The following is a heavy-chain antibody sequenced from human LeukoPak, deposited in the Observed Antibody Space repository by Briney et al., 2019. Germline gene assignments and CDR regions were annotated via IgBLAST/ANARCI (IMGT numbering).Heavy chain of an antibody. D-gene: IGHD3-9*01. V-gene: IGHV4-31*03. CDR3: AGTVSGYHLDY. J-gene: IGHJ4*02. CDR1: GDSISSGGHY. CDR2: IYYTATT. Sequence: PSQTLSLTCTVSGDSISSGGHYWSWIRQHPGKGLEWIGYIYYTATTYYNPSLKSRVTISLDTSKKQFSLKLRSVTAADTAVYYCAGTVSGYHLDYWGQGTLVTVSS.